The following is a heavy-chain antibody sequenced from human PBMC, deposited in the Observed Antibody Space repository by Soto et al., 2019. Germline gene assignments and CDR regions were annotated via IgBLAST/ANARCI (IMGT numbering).Heavy chain of an antibody. D-gene: IGHD4-17*01. V-gene: IGHV4-59*01. CDR1: GGSISSYY. CDR3: ARDIFQGDYPPERYFDI. Sequence: PSETRSLTCTVVGGSISSYYWSWIRQLPEKGLEWVGYIYYSVSTNYNPSLKSRVTISVDTSKNQFSRKLSAWAGADTAVYYCARDIFQGDYPPERYFDIWGRGTLVTVSS. CDR2: IYYSVST. J-gene: IGHJ2*01.